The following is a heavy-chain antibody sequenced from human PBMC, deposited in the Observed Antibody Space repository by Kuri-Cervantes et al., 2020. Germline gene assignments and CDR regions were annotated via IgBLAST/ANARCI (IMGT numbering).Heavy chain of an antibody. CDR3: ARSRVKGHKINDAFDI. CDR1: GFTFDDYA. CDR2: ISGSGGST. D-gene: IGHD4-11*01. V-gene: IGHV3-23*01. Sequence: GGSLRLSCAASGFTFDDYAMHWVRQAPGKGLEWVSGISGSGGSTYYADSVKGQFTISRDTSKNTVYLQMNSLRAEDTAVYYCARSRVKGHKINDAFDIWGQGTMVTVSS. J-gene: IGHJ3*02.